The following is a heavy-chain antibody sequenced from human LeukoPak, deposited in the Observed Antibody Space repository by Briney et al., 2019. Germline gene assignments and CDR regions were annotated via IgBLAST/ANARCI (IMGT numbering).Heavy chain of an antibody. Sequence: SETLSLTCAVYGGSFSGYYWSWIRQPPGKGLEWIGEINHSGSTNYNPSLKSRGTISVDTSKNQFSLKLSSVTAADTAVYYCASPRVLRYFDWLLTAFAFDIWGQGTMVTVSS. CDR3: ASPRVLRYFDWLLTAFAFDI. J-gene: IGHJ3*02. D-gene: IGHD3-9*01. V-gene: IGHV4-34*01. CDR1: GGSFSGYY. CDR2: INHSGST.